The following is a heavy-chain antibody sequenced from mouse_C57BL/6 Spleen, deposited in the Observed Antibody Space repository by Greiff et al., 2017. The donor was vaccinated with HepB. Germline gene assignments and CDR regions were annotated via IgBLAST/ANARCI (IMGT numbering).Heavy chain of an antibody. CDR2: IRLKSDNYAT. J-gene: IGHJ1*03. D-gene: IGHD1-1*01. V-gene: IGHV6-3*01. Sequence: EVKVEESGGGLVQPGGSMKLSCVASGFTFSNYWMNWVRQSPEKGLEWVAQIRLKSDNYATHYAESVKGRFTISRDDSKSSVYLQTNNLRAEDTGIYYCTGRLLRSYWYFDVWGTGTTVTVSS. CDR3: TGRLLRSYWYFDV. CDR1: GFTFSNYW.